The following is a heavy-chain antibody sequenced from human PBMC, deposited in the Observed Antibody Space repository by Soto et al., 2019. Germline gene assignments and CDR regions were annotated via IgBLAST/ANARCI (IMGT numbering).Heavy chain of an antibody. CDR2: IKSKTDGGTT. Sequence: GGSLRLSCAASGFTFSNAWMNWVRQAPGKGLEWVGRIKSKTDGGTTDYAATVKGRFTISRDDSKNTLYLQMNSLKTEDTAVYYCTTRSFGNIPIDYWGQGTLVTVSS. D-gene: IGHD3-10*01. J-gene: IGHJ4*02. CDR1: GFTFSNAW. V-gene: IGHV3-15*07. CDR3: TTRSFGNIPIDY.